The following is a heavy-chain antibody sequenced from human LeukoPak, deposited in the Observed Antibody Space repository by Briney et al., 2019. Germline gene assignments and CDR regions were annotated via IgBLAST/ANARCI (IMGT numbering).Heavy chain of an antibody. Sequence: SETLSLTCTVSGVYVSSGSYYCCWIRQPPGKGLEWIGYIYYSGSTNYNPSLKSRVTISVDTSKNQFSLKPSSVTAADTAVYYCARGGWELLAWGQGTLVTVSS. CDR3: ARGGWELLA. D-gene: IGHD1-26*01. J-gene: IGHJ4*02. CDR1: GVYVSSGSYY. V-gene: IGHV4-61*01. CDR2: IYYSGST.